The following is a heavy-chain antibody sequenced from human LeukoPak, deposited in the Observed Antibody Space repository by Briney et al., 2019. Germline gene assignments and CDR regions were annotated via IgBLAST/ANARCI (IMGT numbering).Heavy chain of an antibody. V-gene: IGHV3-23*01. CDR1: GFTFNSYA. Sequence: PGGSLRLSCAASGFTFNSYAMSWVRQAPGKGLEWVSSISGSGGGTHYADSAKGRFTISRDNSKNTLYLQMNSLRAEDTAVYYCVPDWLLCEYFHHWGQGTLVTVSS. CDR3: VPDWLLCEYFHH. J-gene: IGHJ1*01. D-gene: IGHD3-9*01. CDR2: ISGSGGGT.